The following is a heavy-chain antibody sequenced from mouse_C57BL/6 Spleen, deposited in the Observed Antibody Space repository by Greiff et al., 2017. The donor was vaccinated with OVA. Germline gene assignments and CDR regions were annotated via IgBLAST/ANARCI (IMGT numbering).Heavy chain of an antibody. V-gene: IGHV5-9-1*02. CDR1: GFTFSSYA. CDR3: TRIYDGYSRAMDY. CDR2: ISSGGDYI. J-gene: IGHJ4*01. D-gene: IGHD2-3*01. Sequence: EVQGVESGEGLVKPGGSLKLSCAASGFTFSSYAMSWVRQTPEKRLEWVAYISSGGDYIYYADTVKGRFTISRDNARNTLYLQMSSLKSEDTAMYYCTRIYDGYSRAMDYWGQGTSVTVSS.